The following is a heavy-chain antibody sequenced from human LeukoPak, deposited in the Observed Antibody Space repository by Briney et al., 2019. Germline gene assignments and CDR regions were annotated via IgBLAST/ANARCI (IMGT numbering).Heavy chain of an antibody. CDR2: IDSDGSTT. CDR3: ARDTMLGMGNP. D-gene: IGHD3-10*02. CDR1: GFTFSSYW. J-gene: IGHJ5*02. Sequence: GGSLRLSCAASGFTFSSYWMHWVRQAPGKGLVWASRIDSDGSTTRYADSVKGRLTISRDNAKNTLALQMNSLRAEDTAVYYCARDTMLGMGNPWGQGTLVTVSS. V-gene: IGHV3-74*01.